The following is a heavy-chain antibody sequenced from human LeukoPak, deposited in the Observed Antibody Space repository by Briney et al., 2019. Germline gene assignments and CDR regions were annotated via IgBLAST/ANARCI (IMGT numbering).Heavy chain of an antibody. V-gene: IGHV3-23*01. CDR1: GFTFSSFT. J-gene: IGHJ5*02. D-gene: IGHD3-16*01. CDR2: IGGRGGST. CDR3: GKEGGA. Sequence: GGSLRLSCAASGFTFSSFTMTWVRQAPGKGLEWVSAIGGRGGSTYYAGSLEGRFTIARDNSKDMVYLQMNSLKVEDTAIYYCGKEGGAWGQGTKVTVSS.